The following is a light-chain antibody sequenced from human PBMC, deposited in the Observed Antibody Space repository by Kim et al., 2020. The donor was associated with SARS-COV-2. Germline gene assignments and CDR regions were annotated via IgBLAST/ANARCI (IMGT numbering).Light chain of an antibody. J-gene: IGLJ3*02. Sequence: NFMLTQPHSVSESPGKTVTISCTRSSSSIASNYVQWYQQRPGSAPTTVIYGDNQRPSGVPDRFSGSIDSSSNSASLTIPGLKTEDKADYYCQSYDSSKQGAWVFGGGHKLTVL. CDR2: GDN. CDR3: QSYDSSKQGAWV. CDR1: SSSIASNY. V-gene: IGLV6-57*04.